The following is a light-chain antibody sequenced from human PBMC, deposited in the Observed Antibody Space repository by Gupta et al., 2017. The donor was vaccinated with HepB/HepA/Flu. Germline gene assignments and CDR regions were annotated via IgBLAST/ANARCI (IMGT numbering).Light chain of an antibody. Sequence: EIVMTHSLATLSVSPGERATLSCRASQSVTTNLAWYQQEPGQAPRLLIYGASTRATGIPARFSGSGSGTEFTLTISSLQSEDFAVYYCHQYNDWPRTFGQGTKVEIK. CDR2: GAS. CDR1: QSVTTN. J-gene: IGKJ1*01. V-gene: IGKV3-15*01. CDR3: HQYNDWPRT.